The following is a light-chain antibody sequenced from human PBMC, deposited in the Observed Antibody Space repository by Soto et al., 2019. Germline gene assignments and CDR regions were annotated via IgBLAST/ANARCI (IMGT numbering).Light chain of an antibody. J-gene: IGLJ7*01. CDR2: EVS. CDR1: SRDVGGYNY. CDR3: SSFASSSTLVV. Sequence: QSALTQPASVSGSPGQSITISCTGTSRDVGGYNYVAWYQQHPDRAPKVMIYEVSNRPSGVSNRFSGSKSGNTASLTISGLQAEDEADYYCSSFASSSTLVVFGTGTQLTVL. V-gene: IGLV2-14*01.